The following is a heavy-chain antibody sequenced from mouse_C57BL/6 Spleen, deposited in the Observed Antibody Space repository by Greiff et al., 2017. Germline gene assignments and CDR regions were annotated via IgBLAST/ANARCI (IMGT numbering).Heavy chain of an antibody. D-gene: IGHD1-3*01. CDR1: GFTFSDYY. Sequence: EVQGVESGGGLVQPGGSLKLSCAASGFTFSDYYMYWVRQTPEKRLEWVAYISNGGGSTYYPDTVKGRFTISRDNAKNTLYLQMSRLKSEDTAMYYCARHGPFSSFDYWGKGTTLTVSS. CDR2: ISNGGGST. CDR3: ARHGPFSSFDY. J-gene: IGHJ2*01. V-gene: IGHV5-12*01.